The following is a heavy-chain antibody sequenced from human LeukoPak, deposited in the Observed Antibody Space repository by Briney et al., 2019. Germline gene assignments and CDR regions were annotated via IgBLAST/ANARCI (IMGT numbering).Heavy chain of an antibody. Sequence: GGSLRLSCAASGLAFTTHSMNWVRQAPGKGLEWVSSISSTGTFIHYTDSVKGRFTISRDNAKKSLYLQMNSLRAEDTAVYYCTTTYYDFWIGYHNGLGNSFDSCGQGTLVTVSA. CDR1: GLAFTTHS. CDR2: ISSTGTFI. CDR3: TTTYYDFWIGYHNGLGNSFDS. V-gene: IGHV3-21*01. D-gene: IGHD3-3*01. J-gene: IGHJ5*01.